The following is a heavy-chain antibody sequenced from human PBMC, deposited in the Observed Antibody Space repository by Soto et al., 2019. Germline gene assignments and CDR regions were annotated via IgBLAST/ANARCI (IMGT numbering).Heavy chain of an antibody. CDR3: AREWAGYSSGWYVLDAFYI. V-gene: IGHV1-18*01. CDR1: GYTFTSYG. J-gene: IGHJ3*02. D-gene: IGHD6-19*01. Sequence: QVQLVQSGAEVKKPGASVKVSCKASGYTFTSYGISWGRQAPGQGLEWMGWISAYNGNTNYAQKLQGRVTMTTDTSTSTAYMELRSLRSDDTAVYYCAREWAGYSSGWYVLDAFYIWGQGTMVTVSS. CDR2: ISAYNGNT.